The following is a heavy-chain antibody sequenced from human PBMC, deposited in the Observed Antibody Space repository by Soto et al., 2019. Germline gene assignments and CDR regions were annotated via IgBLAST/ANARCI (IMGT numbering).Heavy chain of an antibody. V-gene: IGHV1-46*01. CDR3: ARDYYDSSGYHLNDY. CDR2: INPSGGST. D-gene: IGHD3-22*01. J-gene: IGHJ4*02. CDR1: GYTFTSYY. Sequence: ASVKVSCKASGYTFTSYYMHWVRQAPGQGLEWMGIINPSGGSTSYAQKSQGRVTMTRDTSTSTVYMELSSLRSEDTAVYYCARDYYDSSGYHLNDYWGQGTLVTVSS.